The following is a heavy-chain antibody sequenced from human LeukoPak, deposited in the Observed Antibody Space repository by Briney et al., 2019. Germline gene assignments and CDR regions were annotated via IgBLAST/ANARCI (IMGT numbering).Heavy chain of an antibody. CDR3: ASVGTTGTTWQFDY. V-gene: IGHV4-4*07. J-gene: IGHJ4*02. CDR2: IYTSGST. D-gene: IGHD1-1*01. Sequence: SETLSLTCTVSGDSINSFYWSWIRQPAGKELEWIGRIYTSGSTNYSPSLKSRVTMSVDTSKNQFSLKLSSVTAADTAVYYCASVGTTGTTWQFDYWGQGTLVTVSS. CDR1: GDSINSFY.